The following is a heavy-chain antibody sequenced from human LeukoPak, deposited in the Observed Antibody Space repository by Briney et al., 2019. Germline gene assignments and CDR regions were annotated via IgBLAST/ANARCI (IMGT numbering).Heavy chain of an antibody. Sequence: GGSLRLSCAASGFTFSSYSMNWVRPAPGKGLEWVSSISSSSSYIYYADSVKGRFTISRDNAKNSLYLQMNSLRAEDTAVYYCARVYYDFWSGYYHFDYWGQGTLVTVSS. CDR1: GFTFSSYS. D-gene: IGHD3-3*01. CDR2: ISSSSSYI. J-gene: IGHJ4*02. V-gene: IGHV3-21*01. CDR3: ARVYYDFWSGYYHFDY.